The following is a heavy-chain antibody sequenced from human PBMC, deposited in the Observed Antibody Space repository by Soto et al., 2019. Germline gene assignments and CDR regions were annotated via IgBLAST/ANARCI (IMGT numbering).Heavy chain of an antibody. Sequence: PGGSLRLSCAASGFTFSSYEMNWVRQAPGKGLEWVSYISSSGSTIYYADSVKGRFTISRDNAKNSLYLQMNSLRAEDTAVYYCATGGGYKYYFDYWGQGTLVIVSS. CDR1: GFTFSSYE. CDR2: ISSSGSTI. CDR3: ATGGGYKYYFDY. J-gene: IGHJ4*02. V-gene: IGHV3-48*03. D-gene: IGHD3-22*01.